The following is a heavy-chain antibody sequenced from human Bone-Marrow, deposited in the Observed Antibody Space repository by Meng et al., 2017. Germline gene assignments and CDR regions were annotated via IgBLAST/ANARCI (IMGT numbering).Heavy chain of an antibody. V-gene: IGHV3-11*01. CDR3: AREGSNGGGWLDFDY. Sequence: VELVVSGGGLVKPGGSLRFSFAASGFTFSAYYMSWIRQAPGKGLEWVSYISSSGSTIYYADSVKGRFTISRDNAKNSLYLQMNSLRAEDTAVYYCAREGSNGGGWLDFDYWGQGTLVIVSS. CDR1: GFTFSAYY. D-gene: IGHD6-19*01. J-gene: IGHJ4*02. CDR2: ISSSGSTI.